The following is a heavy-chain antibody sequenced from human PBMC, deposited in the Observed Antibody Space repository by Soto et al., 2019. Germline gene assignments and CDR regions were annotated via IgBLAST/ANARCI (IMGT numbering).Heavy chain of an antibody. CDR1: GGTFSSYA. CDR2: IIPIFGTA. Sequence: SVKVSCKASGGTFSSYAISWVRQAPGQGLEWMGGIIPIFGTANYAQKFQGRVTITADESTSTAYMELSSLRSEDTAVYYCARGLGATDNWFDPWGQGTLVPVSS. CDR3: ARGLGATDNWFDP. J-gene: IGHJ5*02. V-gene: IGHV1-69*13. D-gene: IGHD4-4*01.